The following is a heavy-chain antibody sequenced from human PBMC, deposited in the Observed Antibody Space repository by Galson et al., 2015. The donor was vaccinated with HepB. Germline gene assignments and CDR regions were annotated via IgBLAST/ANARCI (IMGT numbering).Heavy chain of an antibody. CDR1: GFSLSTSGMC. J-gene: IGHJ4*02. D-gene: IGHD1-26*01. V-gene: IGHV2-70*11. Sequence: PALVKPTQTLTLTCTFSGFSLSTSGMCVSWIRQPPGKALEWLARIDWDDDKYYSTSLKTRLTISKDTSKNQVVLTMTNMDPVDTATYYCARIKVGATQAYYFDYWGQGTLVTVSS. CDR3: ARIKVGATQAYYFDY. CDR2: IDWDDDK.